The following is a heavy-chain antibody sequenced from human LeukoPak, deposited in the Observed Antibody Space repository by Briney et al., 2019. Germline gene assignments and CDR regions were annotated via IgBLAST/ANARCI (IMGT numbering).Heavy chain of an antibody. Sequence: SETLSLTCAVSGGSISSGGYSWSWIRQPPGKGLEWIGEIYHSGSTNYNPSLKSRVTISVDKSKNQFSLKLSSVTAADTAVYYCARDSSTAFDYWGQGTLVTVSS. CDR2: IYHSGST. D-gene: IGHD6-13*01. V-gene: IGHV4-30-2*01. CDR1: GGSISSGGYS. CDR3: ARDSSTAFDY. J-gene: IGHJ4*02.